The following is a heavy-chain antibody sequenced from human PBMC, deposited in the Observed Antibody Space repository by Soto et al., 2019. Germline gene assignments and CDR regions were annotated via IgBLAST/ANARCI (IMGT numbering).Heavy chain of an antibody. CDR3: ARDEGYCSGGSCYWYWFEP. CDR2: IIPILGIA. D-gene: IGHD2-15*01. J-gene: IGHJ5*02. CDR1: GGTFSSYT. V-gene: IGHV1-69*04. Sequence: SVKVSCKASGGTFSSYTISWVRQAPGQGLEWMGRIIPILGIANYAQKFQGRVTITADKSTSTAYMELSSLRSEDTAVYYCARDEGYCSGGSCYWYWFEPWGQGTLVTVSS.